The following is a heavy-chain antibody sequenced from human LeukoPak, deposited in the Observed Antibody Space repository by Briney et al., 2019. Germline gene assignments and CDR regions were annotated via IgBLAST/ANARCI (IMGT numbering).Heavy chain of an antibody. CDR1: GFTVSSNY. CDR2: IYSGGTT. Sequence: PGGSLRLSCAASGFTVSSNYMNWVRQAPGKGLEWVSIIYSGGTTYYADSVKGRFTISRDNSKNTLYLQMNSLRAEDTAVYYCARDVWGSGWAAFDYWGQGTLVTVSS. V-gene: IGHV3-66*01. D-gene: IGHD6-19*01. J-gene: IGHJ4*02. CDR3: ARDVWGSGWAAFDY.